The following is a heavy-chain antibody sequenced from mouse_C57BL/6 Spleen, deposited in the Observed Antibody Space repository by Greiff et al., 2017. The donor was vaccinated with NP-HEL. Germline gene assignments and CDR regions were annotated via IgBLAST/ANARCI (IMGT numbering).Heavy chain of an antibody. Sequence: VQLQQSGAELARPGASVKLSCKASGYTFTSYGISWVKQRTGQGLEWIGEIYPRSGNTYYNEKFKGKATLTADKSSSTAYMELRSLTSEDSAVYFCEREKRYYGSSWEGAMDYWGQGTSVTVSS. CDR1: GYTFTSYG. CDR3: EREKRYYGSSWEGAMDY. J-gene: IGHJ4*01. CDR2: IYPRSGNT. V-gene: IGHV1-81*01. D-gene: IGHD1-1*01.